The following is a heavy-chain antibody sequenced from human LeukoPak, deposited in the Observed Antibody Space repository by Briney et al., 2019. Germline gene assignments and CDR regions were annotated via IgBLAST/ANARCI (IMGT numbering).Heavy chain of an antibody. CDR1: GFTFDDYG. Sequence: GGSLGLSCAASGFTFDDYGMSWVRQAPGKGLEWVSGINWNGGSTGYADSVKGRFTISRDNAKNSLYLQMNSLRAEDTALYYCARVVGATEFDYWGQGTLVTVSS. CDR3: ARVVGATEFDY. CDR2: INWNGGST. V-gene: IGHV3-20*04. J-gene: IGHJ4*02. D-gene: IGHD1-26*01.